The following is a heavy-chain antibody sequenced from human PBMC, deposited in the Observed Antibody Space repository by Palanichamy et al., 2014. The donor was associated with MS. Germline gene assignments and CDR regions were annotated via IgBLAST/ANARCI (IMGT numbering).Heavy chain of an antibody. J-gene: IGHJ2*01. CDR1: GFTFSSHA. CDR3: TRGPGRTSYYGTSGYPREAYWYFDL. Sequence: QVQLVDSGGGVVQPGRSLTLSCAASGFTFSSHAMHWVRQAPGKGLEWVAVTSFDGSHKYYADSVKGRFTISRDNSKNTLYLQMNSLRAEDTAVYYCTRGPGRTSYYGTSGYPREAYWYFDLWGRGTLVTVSS. V-gene: IGHV3-30-3*01. D-gene: IGHD3-22*01. CDR2: TSFDGSHK.